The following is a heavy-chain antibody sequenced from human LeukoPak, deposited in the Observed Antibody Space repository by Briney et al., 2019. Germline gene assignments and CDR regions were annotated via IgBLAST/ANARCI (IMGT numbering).Heavy chain of an antibody. Sequence: SETLSLTCTVSGGSISSSSYYWGWIRQPPGKGLEWIGSIYYSGSTYYNPSLKSRVTISVDTSKNQFSLKLSSVTAADTAVYYCARRMGGATGSFDYGGKGTRVPVSS. D-gene: IGHD1-26*01. V-gene: IGHV4-39*01. CDR3: ARRMGGATGSFDY. CDR1: GGSISSSSYY. CDR2: IYYSGST. J-gene: IGHJ4*02.